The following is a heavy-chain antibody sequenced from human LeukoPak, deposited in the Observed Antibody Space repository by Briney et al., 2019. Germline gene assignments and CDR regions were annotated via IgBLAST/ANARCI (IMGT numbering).Heavy chain of an antibody. V-gene: IGHV3-30*02. Sequence: GGSLRLSCAASGFTFSSYGMHWVRQAPGKGLEWVAFIRYDGSNKYYADSLKGRFTISRDNSKNTLYLQMNSLRAEDTAVYYCARHASRPYDSSGYYYGRNPPRAFDIWGQGTMVTVSS. CDR2: IRYDGSNK. D-gene: IGHD3-22*01. CDR1: GFTFSSYG. CDR3: ARHASRPYDSSGYYYGRNPPRAFDI. J-gene: IGHJ3*02.